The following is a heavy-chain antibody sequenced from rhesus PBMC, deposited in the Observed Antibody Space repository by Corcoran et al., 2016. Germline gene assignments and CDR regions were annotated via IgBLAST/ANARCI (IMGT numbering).Heavy chain of an antibody. CDR1: GYSFTVSW. Sequence: EVQLVQSGAEVKRPGESLRISCKTSGYSFTVSWISWVRQMPGKGLEWMGSIYPGDSDTRYNPSFQGHVTISADKSISTTYLQWSSLKASDTATYYCAKRGTTGYFDYWGQGVLVTVSS. CDR3: AKRGTTGYFDY. D-gene: IGHD1-20*01. V-gene: IGHV5-43*01. CDR2: IYPGDSDT. J-gene: IGHJ4*01.